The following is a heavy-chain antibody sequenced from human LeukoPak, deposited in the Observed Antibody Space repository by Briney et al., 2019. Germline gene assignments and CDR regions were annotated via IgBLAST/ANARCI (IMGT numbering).Heavy chain of an antibody. D-gene: IGHD3-16*01. J-gene: IGHJ4*02. CDR3: ARERSNGGLRLDF. CDR1: GYTFTDYY. Sequence: GASVKVSCKASGYTFTDYYMHWVRQAPGQGLEWRGRINPNSGVTNYAQNFQGRVTMTRDTSISTAYMELTWLSSDDTAVYYCARERSNGGLRLDFWGQGTLVTASS. CDR2: INPNSGVT. V-gene: IGHV1-2*06.